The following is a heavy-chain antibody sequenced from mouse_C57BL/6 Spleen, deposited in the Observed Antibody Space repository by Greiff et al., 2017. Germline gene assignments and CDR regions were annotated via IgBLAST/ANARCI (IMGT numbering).Heavy chain of an antibody. CDR3: ARRFYDYDSYFDY. J-gene: IGHJ2*01. CDR2: INPNNGGT. CDR1: GYTFTDYN. Sequence: VHVKQSGPELVKPGASVKIPCKASGYTFTDYNMDWVKQSHGKSLEWIGDINPNNGGTIYNQKFKGKATLTVDKSSSTAYMELRSLTSEDTAVYYCARRFYDYDSYFDYWGQGTTLTVSS. D-gene: IGHD2-4*01. V-gene: IGHV1-18*01.